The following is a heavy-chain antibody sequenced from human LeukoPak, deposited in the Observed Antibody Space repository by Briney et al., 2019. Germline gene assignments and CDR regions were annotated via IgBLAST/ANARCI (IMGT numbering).Heavy chain of an antibody. V-gene: IGHV3-11*04. J-gene: IGHJ3*02. Sequence: GGSLRLSCAASGFTFSDYYMSWIRQAPGKGLEWVSYISSSGSSIYYGDSVKGRFTISRDNAKNSLYLQMNSLRAEDTAVYYCARDGPRPPLVGVLVGAFDIWGQGTMVTVSS. D-gene: IGHD1-26*01. CDR2: ISSSGSSI. CDR1: GFTFSDYY. CDR3: ARDGPRPPLVGVLVGAFDI.